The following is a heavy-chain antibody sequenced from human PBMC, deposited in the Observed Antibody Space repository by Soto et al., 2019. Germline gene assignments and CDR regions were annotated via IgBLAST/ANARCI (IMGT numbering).Heavy chain of an antibody. J-gene: IGHJ6*02. CDR2: ISGSGGST. D-gene: IGHD3-10*01. CDR3: ARDRREVRGVITYYYYYGMDV. Sequence: GESLKISCAASGFTFSSYAMSWVRQAPGKGLEWVSAISGSGGSTYYADSVKGRFTISRDNSKNTLYLQMNSLRAEDTAVYYCARDRREVRGVITYYYYYGMDVWGQGTTVTVSS. V-gene: IGHV3-23*01. CDR1: GFTFSSYA.